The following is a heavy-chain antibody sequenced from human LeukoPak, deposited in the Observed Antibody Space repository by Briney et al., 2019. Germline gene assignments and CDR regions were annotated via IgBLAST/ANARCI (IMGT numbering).Heavy chain of an antibody. CDR3: AGARKGGATDY. V-gene: IGHV4-34*01. Sequence: PSETLSLTCAVYGGSFSGYYWSWIRQPPGKGLEWIGEINHSGSTNYNPSLKSRVTISVDTSKNQFSLKLSSVTAADTAVYYCAGARKGGATDYWGQGTLVTVSS. D-gene: IGHD1-26*01. J-gene: IGHJ4*02. CDR2: INHSGST. CDR1: GGSFSGYY.